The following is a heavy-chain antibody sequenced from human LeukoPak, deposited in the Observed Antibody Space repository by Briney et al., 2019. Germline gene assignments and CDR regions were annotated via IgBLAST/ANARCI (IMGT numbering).Heavy chain of an antibody. V-gene: IGHV1-18*01. Sequence: ASVKVSCKASGYTFTSYGFSWVRQPPGQGLEWMGWINAYNGNTNYEQKLQGRVTMTTDTSTSTHYMELRSLRADDPAVYYCARGPEYDILTGFDYWGQGTLVTVSS. D-gene: IGHD3-9*01. CDR3: ARGPEYDILTGFDY. J-gene: IGHJ4*02. CDR1: GYTFTSYG. CDR2: INAYNGNT.